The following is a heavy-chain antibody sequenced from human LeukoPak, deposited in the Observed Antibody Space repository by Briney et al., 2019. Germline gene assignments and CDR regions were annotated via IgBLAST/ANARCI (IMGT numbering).Heavy chain of an antibody. D-gene: IGHD3-22*01. CDR2: INHSGST. J-gene: IGHJ4*02. CDR1: GGSFSGYY. Sequence: SETLSLTCAVSGGSFSGYYWSWIRQPPGKGLEWIGEINHSGSTNYNPSLKSRVTIPVDTSKNQFSLKLSSVTAADTAVYYCARGPVPDSRAWGQGTLVTVSS. CDR3: ARGPVPDSRA. V-gene: IGHV4-34*01.